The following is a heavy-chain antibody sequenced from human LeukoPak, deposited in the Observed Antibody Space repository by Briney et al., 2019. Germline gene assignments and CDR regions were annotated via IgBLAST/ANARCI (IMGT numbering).Heavy chain of an antibody. CDR1: GFTFSDYW. Sequence: QPGGSLRLSSAAPGFTFSDYWRTWVRQAPGKGRGWGANIKPDGGEKNYVDSVKGRFTISRDNAKNSLLLQMNSLRVEDTAVYYCARDRSAAGLLDNWGQGTLVTVSS. CDR3: ARDRSAAGLLDN. V-gene: IGHV3-7*04. CDR2: IKPDGGEK. D-gene: IGHD6-13*01. J-gene: IGHJ4*02.